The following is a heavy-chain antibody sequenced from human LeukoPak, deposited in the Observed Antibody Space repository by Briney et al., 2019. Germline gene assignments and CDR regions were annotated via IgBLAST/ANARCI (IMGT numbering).Heavy chain of an antibody. D-gene: IGHD3-9*01. V-gene: IGHV1-2*02. CDR2: INHNSGDT. CDR3: ARGNGYFDWLFPRIEFDY. J-gene: IGHJ4*02. CDR1: GYIFTGYY. Sequence: ASVKVSCKASGYIFTGYYMHWVRQAPGQGLEWMGWINHNSGDTNYAQKFQGRVTMTRDTSISTAYMELSRLRSDDTAVYYCARGNGYFDWLFPRIEFDYWGQGTLVTVSS.